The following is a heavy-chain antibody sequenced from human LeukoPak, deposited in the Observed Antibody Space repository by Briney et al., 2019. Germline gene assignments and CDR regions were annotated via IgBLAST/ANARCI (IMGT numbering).Heavy chain of an antibody. CDR1: GGSISTYY. J-gene: IGHJ5*02. Sequence: SETLSLTCTVSGGSISTYYWSWIRQPADKGLEWIGRISANGNTDFNPSFESRLTVSVDTSKNQFSLNLYSVTAADTAVYYCARDWTGPARNWFDPRGQGILVTVSS. V-gene: IGHV4-4*07. CDR2: ISANGNT. CDR3: ARDWTGPARNWFDP. D-gene: IGHD2-8*02.